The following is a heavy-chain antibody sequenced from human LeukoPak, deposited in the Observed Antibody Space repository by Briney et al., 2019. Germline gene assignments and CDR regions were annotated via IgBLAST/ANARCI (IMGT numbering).Heavy chain of an antibody. CDR1: GYTFTSYG. V-gene: IGHV1-18*01. CDR3: ARDGAVVDIVVVPAAMNWFDP. D-gene: IGHD2-2*03. CDR2: ISAYNGNT. Sequence: ASVKVSCKASGYTFTSYGVSWVRQAPGQGLEWMGWISAYNGNTNYAQKLQGRVTMTTDTSTSTAYMELRSLRSDDTAVYYCARDGAVVDIVVVPAAMNWFDPWGQGTLVTVSS. J-gene: IGHJ5*02.